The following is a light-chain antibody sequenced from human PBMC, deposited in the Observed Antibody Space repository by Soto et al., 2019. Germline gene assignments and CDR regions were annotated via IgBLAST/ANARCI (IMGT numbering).Light chain of an antibody. V-gene: IGKV3-11*01. J-gene: IGKJ1*01. CDR3: QQRSNWPRT. CDR1: QSVSSY. CDR2: DAS. Sequence: EIVLTQSQATLSLSQGERSNLXWRASQSVSSYLAWYQQKPGQAPRLLIYDASNRATGIPARFSGSGSGTDFTLTISSLEPEDFAVYYCQQRSNWPRTFGQGTKVDIK.